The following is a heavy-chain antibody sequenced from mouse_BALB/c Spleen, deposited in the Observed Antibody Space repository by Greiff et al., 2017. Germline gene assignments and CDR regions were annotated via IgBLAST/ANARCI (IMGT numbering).Heavy chain of an antibody. CDR1: GFTFSSYA. V-gene: IGHV5-9-3*01. D-gene: IGHD2-3*01. Sequence: EVKVVESGGGLVKPGGSLKLSCAASGFTFSSYAMSWVRQTPEKRLEWVATISSGGSYTYYPDSVKGRFTISRDNAKNTLYLQMSSLRSEDTAMYYGARDHDGYYIFAYWGQGTLVTVSA. CDR2: ISSGGSYT. J-gene: IGHJ3*01. CDR3: ARDHDGYYIFAY.